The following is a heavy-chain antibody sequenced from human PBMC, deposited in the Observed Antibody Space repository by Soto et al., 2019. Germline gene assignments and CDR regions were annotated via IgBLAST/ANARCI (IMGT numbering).Heavy chain of an antibody. CDR2: IYSGGST. CDR1: GFTVSSNY. J-gene: IGHJ3*02. CDR3: ARRKSDDFWSGYYNGNAFDI. D-gene: IGHD3-3*01. V-gene: IGHV3-66*01. Sequence: VQLVESGGGLVQPGGSLRLSCAASGFTVSSNYMSWVRQAPGKGLEWVSVIYSGGSTYYADSVKGRFSISRDNSKNTLYLQMNSLRAEDTAVYYCARRKSDDFWSGYYNGNAFDIWGQGTMVTVSS.